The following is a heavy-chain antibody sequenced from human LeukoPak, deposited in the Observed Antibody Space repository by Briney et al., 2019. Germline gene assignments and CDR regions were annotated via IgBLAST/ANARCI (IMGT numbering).Heavy chain of an antibody. CDR1: GGSISSTSYF. J-gene: IGHJ4*02. Sequence: PSETLSLTCTVSGGSISSTSYFWGWIRQPPGKGLEWIGSIYSSGSTYYNPSLKSRVTISVDTSKNQLSLKVSSVTAADTAVYYCARLASVVTDHWGQGTLVTVSS. D-gene: IGHD4-23*01. CDR3: ARLASVVTDH. V-gene: IGHV4-39*01. CDR2: IYSSGST.